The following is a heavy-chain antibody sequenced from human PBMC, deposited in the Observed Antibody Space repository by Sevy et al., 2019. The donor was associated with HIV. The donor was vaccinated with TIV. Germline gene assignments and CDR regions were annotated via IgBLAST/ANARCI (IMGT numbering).Heavy chain of an antibody. CDR1: SGSITSLY. V-gene: IGHV4-59*08. CDR3: AGENAWGRGYS. Sequence: SETLSLTCTVSSGSITSLYWNWIRQPPGKGLEWIANIYYNGHINYNPSLKSRFTLSLDTSKNPFSLRLSSVTAADTAMYYCAGENAWGRGYSWGQGTLVTVSS. CDR2: IYYNGHI. J-gene: IGHJ4*02. D-gene: IGHD1-26*01.